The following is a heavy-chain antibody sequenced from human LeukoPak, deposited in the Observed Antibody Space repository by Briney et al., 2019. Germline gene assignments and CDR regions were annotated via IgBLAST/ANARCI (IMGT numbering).Heavy chain of an antibody. V-gene: IGHV3-30*02. J-gene: IGHJ4*02. CDR3: ATGRDTAMVRLDY. CDR2: IRYDGTNK. CDR1: GFTFSSYG. D-gene: IGHD5-18*01. Sequence: PGVSLRLSCAASGFTFSSYGMHWVRQAPGKGLEWVAFIRYDGTNKYYADSVKGRFTISRGNSKNTMYLQMNSLRAEDTAVYFCATGRDTAMVRLDYWGQGTLVTVSS.